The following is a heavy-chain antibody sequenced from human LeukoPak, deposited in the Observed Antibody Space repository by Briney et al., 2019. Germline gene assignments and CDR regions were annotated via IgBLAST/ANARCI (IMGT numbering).Heavy chain of an antibody. D-gene: IGHD3-10*01. CDR2: IYYSGRT. J-gene: IGHJ6*03. V-gene: IGHV4-59*01. Sequence: NASETLSLTCTVSGGSISSYYWSWIRQPPGKGLEWIGYIYYSGRTNYNPSLKSRVTISVDTSKNQFSLKLSSVTAADTAVYYCARDRLLCFGTDGGSWYYYMDVWGKGTTVTLSS. CDR1: GGSISSYY. CDR3: ARDRLLCFGTDGGSWYYYMDV.